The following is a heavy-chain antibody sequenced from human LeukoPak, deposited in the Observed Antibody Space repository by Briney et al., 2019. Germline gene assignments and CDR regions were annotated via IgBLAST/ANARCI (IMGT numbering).Heavy chain of an antibody. CDR3: ARGLQENLAWLQAFSAFDF. D-gene: IGHD5-24*01. J-gene: IGHJ3*01. Sequence: ASVKVSCKASGYTFTSYDISWVRQAPGQGLEWMGWISAYNGNTNYAQKLQGRVTMTTDTSTSTAYMELRSLRSDDTAVYYCARGLQENLAWLQAFSAFDFWGQGTMVTVSS. CDR1: GYTFTSYD. V-gene: IGHV1-18*01. CDR2: ISAYNGNT.